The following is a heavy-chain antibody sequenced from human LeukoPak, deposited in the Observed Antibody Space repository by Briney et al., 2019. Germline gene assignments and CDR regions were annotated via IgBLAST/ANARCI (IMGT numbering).Heavy chain of an antibody. CDR3: ARVEGVMVRGRVGNYFDY. CDR2: ISAYNGNT. D-gene: IGHD3-10*01. CDR1: GYTFTSYG. V-gene: IGHV1-18*01. J-gene: IGHJ4*02. Sequence: VASVKVSCKASGYTFTSYGISWVRQAPGQGLEWMGWISAYNGNTNYAQKLQGRVTMTTDTSTSTAYMELRSLRSDDTAVYYCARVEGVMVRGRVGNYFDYWGQGTLVTVSS.